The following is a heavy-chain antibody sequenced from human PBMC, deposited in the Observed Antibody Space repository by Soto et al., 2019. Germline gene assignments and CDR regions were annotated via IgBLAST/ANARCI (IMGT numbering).Heavy chain of an antibody. J-gene: IGHJ5*02. CDR3: AREKNGYGLWP. D-gene: IGHD5-18*01. Sequence: ASVKGSCKASGYTFTTDDIGWGRQAPGQGLEWMGRISTYNGDTNYPQSLQGRLTMTTDTSISTAYMELSSLRSEDTAVYYCAREKNGYGLWPWGQGTLVTVSS. CDR2: ISTYNGDT. V-gene: IGHV1-18*01. CDR1: GYTFTTDD.